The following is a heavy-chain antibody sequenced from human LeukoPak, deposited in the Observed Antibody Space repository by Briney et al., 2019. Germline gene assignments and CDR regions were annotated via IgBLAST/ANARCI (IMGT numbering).Heavy chain of an antibody. CDR3: ARFQFCIWDSCQNNAFHI. D-gene: IGHD2-2*01. Sequence: SETLSLPCSVSGGSISRGDYYWSWIRQPPGKSLEWIGYIYYSGTTYYNPSLKSRVNISQNTSNNHFSLELSSVTVADTAVYFCARFQFCIWDSCQNNAFHIWGQGTMVTVSS. V-gene: IGHV4-30-4*01. CDR1: GGSISRGDYY. CDR2: IYYSGTT. J-gene: IGHJ3*02.